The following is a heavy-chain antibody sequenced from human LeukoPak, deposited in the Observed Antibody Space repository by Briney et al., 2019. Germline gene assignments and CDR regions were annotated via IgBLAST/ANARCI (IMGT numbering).Heavy chain of an antibody. CDR3: AGGNSMDV. Sequence: GGSLRLSCAASGFPFSNSWMYWVRQAPGKGLEGVANIKSDGSGISYVGTVKGRFIISRDNARNSLYLQMNSLRVEDTAVYFCAGGNSMDVWGKGTAVTVSS. CDR2: IKSDGSGI. D-gene: IGHD1/OR15-1a*01. V-gene: IGHV3-7*03. J-gene: IGHJ6*04. CDR1: GFPFSNSW.